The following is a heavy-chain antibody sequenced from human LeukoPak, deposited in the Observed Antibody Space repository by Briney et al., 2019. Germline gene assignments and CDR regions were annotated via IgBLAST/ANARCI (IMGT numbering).Heavy chain of an antibody. Sequence: KPSETLSLTCAVYGGSFSGYYWSWIRQPPGKGLEWIGEINHSGSTNYNPSLKSRVTISVDTSKNQFSLKLSSVTAADTAVYYCARPARDYAEGYFDYWGQGTLVTVSS. D-gene: IGHD3-16*01. V-gene: IGHV4-34*01. CDR3: ARPARDYAEGYFDY. CDR1: GGSFSGYY. J-gene: IGHJ4*02. CDR2: INHSGST.